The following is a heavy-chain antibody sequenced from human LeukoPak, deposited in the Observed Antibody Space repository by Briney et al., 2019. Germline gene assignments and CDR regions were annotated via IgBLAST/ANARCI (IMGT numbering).Heavy chain of an antibody. CDR1: GYPFSNYD. D-gene: IGHD4-11*01. Sequence: ASVKVSCKTSGYPFSNYDINWVRQATGQGLEWMGWINPHSGKTGYAQKLQGRVTMTTDTSTSTAYMELRSLRSDDTAVYYCARTSKLQSTWFDPWGQGTLVTVSS. CDR3: ARTSKLQSTWFDP. V-gene: IGHV1-8*01. J-gene: IGHJ5*02. CDR2: INPHSGKT.